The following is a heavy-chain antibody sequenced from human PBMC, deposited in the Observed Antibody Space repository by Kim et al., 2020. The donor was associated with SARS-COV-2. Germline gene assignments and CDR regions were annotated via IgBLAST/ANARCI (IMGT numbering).Heavy chain of an antibody. CDR2: IYSGGST. V-gene: IGHV3-53*04. J-gene: IGHJ4*02. CDR1: GFIVSSTY. CDR3: GRGVSGDWFFDF. D-gene: IGHD3-9*01. Sequence: GGSLRLSCAASGFIVSSTYMSWVRQAPGKGLEWVSVIYSGGSTYYADSVKGRFTISRHNSKNTLYLQMNSLRPEDTAVYYCGRGVSGDWFFDFWGQGTLVTVSS.